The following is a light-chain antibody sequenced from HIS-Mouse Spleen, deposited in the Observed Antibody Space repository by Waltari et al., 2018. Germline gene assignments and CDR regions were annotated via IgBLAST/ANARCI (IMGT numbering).Light chain of an antibody. CDR2: EDN. CDR1: SGSIASNY. V-gene: IGLV6-57*02. CDR3: QSYDSSNQGV. J-gene: IGLJ3*02. Sequence: NFMLTQPHSVSESPGKTVTISCTGSSGSIASNYVQWYQQPPGSAPTTVICEDNQRPPGVPDRFSGSIDSSSNSASLTISGLKTEDEADYYCQSYDSSNQGVFGGGTKLTVL.